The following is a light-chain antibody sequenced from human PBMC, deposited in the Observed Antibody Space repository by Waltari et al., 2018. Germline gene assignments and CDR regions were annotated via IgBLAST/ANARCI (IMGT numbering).Light chain of an antibody. Sequence: SYELTQPPSVSVSPGQTANITCSGDKLEDKYVCWYQQKPGQSPVMVIYQDTRRPSEIPERFSGSSSGNTATLTISGTQAVDEADYYCQAWDSRTYVVFGGGTKLTVL. J-gene: IGLJ2*01. CDR2: QDT. CDR3: QAWDSRTYVV. V-gene: IGLV3-1*01. CDR1: KLEDKY.